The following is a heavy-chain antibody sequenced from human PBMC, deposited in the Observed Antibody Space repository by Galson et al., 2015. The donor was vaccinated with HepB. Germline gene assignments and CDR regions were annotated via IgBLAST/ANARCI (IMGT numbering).Heavy chain of an antibody. D-gene: IGHD6-19*01. J-gene: IGHJ3*02. CDR2: FDPEDGET. CDR3: ATDPKQDFGSGWLRWAFDI. Sequence: SVKVSCKVSGYTLTELSMHWVRQAPGKGLEWMGGFDPEDGETIYAQKFQGRVTMTEDTSTDTAYMELSSLRSEDTAVYYCATDPKQDFGSGWLRWAFDIWGQGTMVTVSS. CDR1: GYTLTELS. V-gene: IGHV1-24*01.